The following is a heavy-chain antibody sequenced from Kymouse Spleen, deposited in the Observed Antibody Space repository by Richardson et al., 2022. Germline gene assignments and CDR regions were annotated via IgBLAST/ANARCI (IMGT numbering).Heavy chain of an antibody. CDR1: GFTFSSYG. D-gene: IGHD6-19*01. CDR2: IWYDGSNK. Sequence: QVQLVESGGGVVQPGRSLRLSCAASGFTFSSYGMHWVRQAPGKGLEWVAVIWYDGSNKYYADSVKGRFTISRDNSKNTLYLQMNSLRAEDTAVYYCARAPKGQWLAPFDYWGQGTLVTVSS. V-gene: IGHV3-33*01. J-gene: IGHJ4*02. CDR3: ARAPKGQWLAPFDY.